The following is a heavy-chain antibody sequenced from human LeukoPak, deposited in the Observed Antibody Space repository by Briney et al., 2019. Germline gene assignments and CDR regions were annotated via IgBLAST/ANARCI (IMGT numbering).Heavy chain of an antibody. D-gene: IGHD6-13*01. J-gene: IGHJ3*02. CDR3: AKNGPYSSMLFDI. Sequence: GGSLRLSCAASGFTFSSYVMSWVRQAPGKGLEWVSSTGPNGGSTYYTDSVKGRFTISRDNSKDTLFLQMNSLRAEDTAVYYCAKNGPYSSMLFDIWGQGTMVTVSS. CDR1: GFTFSSYV. CDR2: TGPNGGST. V-gene: IGHV3-23*01.